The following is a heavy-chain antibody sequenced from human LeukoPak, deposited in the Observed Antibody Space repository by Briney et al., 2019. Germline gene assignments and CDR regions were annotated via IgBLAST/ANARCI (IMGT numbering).Heavy chain of an antibody. D-gene: IGHD2-2*01. Sequence: GGSLRLSCAASGLTFSSYGMHWVRQAPGKGLEWVAVIWYDGSNKYYADSVKGRFTISRDNSKNTLYLQMNSLRAEDTAVYYCARERVVVVPAAPYYYYGMDVWGQGTTVTVSS. CDR3: ARERVVVVPAAPYYYYGMDV. CDR1: GLTFSSYG. CDR2: IWYDGSNK. V-gene: IGHV3-33*01. J-gene: IGHJ6*02.